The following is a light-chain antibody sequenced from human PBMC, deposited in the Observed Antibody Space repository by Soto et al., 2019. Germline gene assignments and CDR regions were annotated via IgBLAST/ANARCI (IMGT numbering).Light chain of an antibody. CDR2: AAS. V-gene: IGKV1-33*01. Sequence: DIQMTQSPSSLSTSVGERVTITCQASQDISNSLNWYQQKPGKAPNLLIYAASKLQTGVPPRFSGGGSGTHFTFPISKLQPLAIATNYCQPYDKLPRYTFGLGTKQEIK. J-gene: IGKJ2*01. CDR3: QPYDKLPRYT. CDR1: QDISNS.